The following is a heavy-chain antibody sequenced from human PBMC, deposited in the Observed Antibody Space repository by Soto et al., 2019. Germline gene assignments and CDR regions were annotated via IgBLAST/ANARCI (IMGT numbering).Heavy chain of an antibody. D-gene: IGHD2-2*01. CDR1: GFTFSRYG. CDR3: ARDPSEGRVGNWFES. J-gene: IGHJ5*01. Sequence: GGSLRLSCAASGFTFSRYGMNWVRQAPGKGLEWVSSISSSTSYVYYADSVKGRFSVSRDNAKKILYLEMYALRTEDTAVYYCARDPSEGRVGNWFESWGQGTLVTVPS. V-gene: IGHV3-21*01. CDR2: ISSSTSYV.